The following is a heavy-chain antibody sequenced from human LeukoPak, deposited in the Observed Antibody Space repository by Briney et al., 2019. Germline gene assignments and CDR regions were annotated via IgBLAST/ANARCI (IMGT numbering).Heavy chain of an antibody. V-gene: IGHV6-1*01. Sequence: SQTLSLTCAISGDSVSSNSAAWNWIRQSPSRGLEWLGRTYYRSKWYNDYAVSVKSRITINPDTSKNQFSLQLNSVTPEDTAVYYCARGRGSGWDYYYYYTDVWGKGTTVTVSS. J-gene: IGHJ6*03. D-gene: IGHD6-19*01. CDR1: GDSVSSNSAA. CDR3: ARGRGSGWDYYYYYTDV. CDR2: TYYRSKWYN.